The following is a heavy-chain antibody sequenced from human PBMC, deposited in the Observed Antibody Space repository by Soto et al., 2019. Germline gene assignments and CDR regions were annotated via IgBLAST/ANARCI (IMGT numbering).Heavy chain of an antibody. CDR1: GFTFSSYA. V-gene: IGHV3-30-3*01. D-gene: IGHD3-22*01. CDR3: ARDDYYDSSGYYHPDY. Sequence: GGSLRLSCAASGFTFSSYAMHWVRQAPGKGLEWVAVISYDGSNKYYADSVKGRFTISRDNSKNTLYLQMNSLRAEDTAVYYCARDDYYDSSGYYHPDYWGQGALVTVSS. J-gene: IGHJ4*02. CDR2: ISYDGSNK.